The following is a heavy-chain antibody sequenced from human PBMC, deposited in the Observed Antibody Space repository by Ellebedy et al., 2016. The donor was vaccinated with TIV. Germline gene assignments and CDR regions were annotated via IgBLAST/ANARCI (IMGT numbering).Heavy chain of an antibody. D-gene: IGHD3/OR15-3a*01. CDR1: GSTFSNYW. CDR3: ARDLDSST. Sequence: PGGSLRLSCAASGSTFSNYWMHWVRQAPGKGLVWVSRINGDGSSTNYADSVKGRFTISRDNAKNTLYLQMNSLRAEDTAVYYCARDLDSSTWGQGTLVTVAS. V-gene: IGHV3-74*01. J-gene: IGHJ5*02. CDR2: INGDGSST.